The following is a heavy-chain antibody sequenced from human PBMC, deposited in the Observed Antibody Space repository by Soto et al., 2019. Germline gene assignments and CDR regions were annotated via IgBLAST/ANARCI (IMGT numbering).Heavy chain of an antibody. D-gene: IGHD2-15*01. CDR1: GGTFSTHA. CDR3: ARGHCSGGNCYSGMDV. V-gene: IGHV1-69*13. Sequence: GASVKVSCKASGGTFSTHAIIWVLQAPGHGLEWMGGIITISGTTYYTQKFQGRVTITADEPTSTAFMELSSLKSDDTAVFYCARGHCSGGNCYSGMDVWGQGTMVTVSS. CDR2: IITISGTT. J-gene: IGHJ6*02.